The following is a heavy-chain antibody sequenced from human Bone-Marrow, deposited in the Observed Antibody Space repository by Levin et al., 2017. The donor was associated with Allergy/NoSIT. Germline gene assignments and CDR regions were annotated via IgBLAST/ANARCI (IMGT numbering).Heavy chain of an antibody. V-gene: IGHV3-7*03. CDR3: VGESGLLGEFTVEGGFDI. J-gene: IGHJ3*02. Sequence: PGGSLRLSCAASGFTFSNFWMNWVRQAPGKGLEWVANINQDGTEKFYVDSVKGRFTISRDNAKTSLYLQMNSLRAEDTAVYYCVGESGLLGEFTVEGGFDIWGQGTTVTVSS. D-gene: IGHD3-16*01. CDR1: GFTFSNFW. CDR2: INQDGTEK.